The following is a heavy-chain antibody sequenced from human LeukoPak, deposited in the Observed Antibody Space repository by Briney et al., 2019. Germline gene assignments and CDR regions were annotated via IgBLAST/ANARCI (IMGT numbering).Heavy chain of an antibody. D-gene: IGHD2-15*01. J-gene: IGHJ4*02. V-gene: IGHV3-23*01. CDR2: FSGGGDS. CDR3: AKDLGVVVADSFDY. Sequence: PGGSLRLSCAASGFTSGIYAVSWVRQAPGKGLEWVSAFSGGGDSYYADSVKGRFTISRDNSKKILYLQMNSLRAEDTAVYYCAKDLGVVVADSFDYWGQGTLVTVSS. CDR1: GFTSGIYA.